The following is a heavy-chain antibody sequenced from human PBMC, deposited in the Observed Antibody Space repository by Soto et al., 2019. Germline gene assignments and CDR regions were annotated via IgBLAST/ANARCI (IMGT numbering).Heavy chain of an antibody. CDR1: GYTFTGYY. V-gene: IGHV1-2*04. J-gene: IGHJ5*02. D-gene: IGHD5-12*01. Sequence: ASVKVSCKASGYTFTGYYMHWVRQAPGQGLEWMGWINPNSGGTNYAQKFQGWVTMTRDTSISTAYMELSRLRSDDTAVYYCARGKWLRPGMFDPWGQGTLVTVSS. CDR3: ARGKWLRPGMFDP. CDR2: INPNSGGT.